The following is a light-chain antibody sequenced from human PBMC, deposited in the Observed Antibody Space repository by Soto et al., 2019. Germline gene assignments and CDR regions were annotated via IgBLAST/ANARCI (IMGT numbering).Light chain of an antibody. Sequence: EVLMTQSPATLSVSPVERATLCCRACQSVSGKLAWYQQKPGQAPRLLIYDASTRATGIPARFSGSGSGAEFTLTISSLQSEDFAVYYCQQSNNWPWTCGQGTKVAIK. CDR2: DAS. V-gene: IGKV3-15*01. J-gene: IGKJ1*01. CDR1: QSVSGK. CDR3: QQSNNWPWT.